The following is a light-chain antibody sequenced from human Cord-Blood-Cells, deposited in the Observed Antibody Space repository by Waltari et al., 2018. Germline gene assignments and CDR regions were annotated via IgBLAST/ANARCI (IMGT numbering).Light chain of an antibody. CDR2: WAS. CDR1: QSVLYSSNNKNY. Sequence: DLVMTQSPDSLAVSLGERATLNCKSSQSVLYSSNNKNYLAWYQQKPGQPPKLLIYWASTRESGVPDRFSGSRSGTDFTRTIISLQAEDVAVYYCQQYYSTPYTFGQGTKLEIK. CDR3: QQYYSTPYT. V-gene: IGKV4-1*01. J-gene: IGKJ2*01.